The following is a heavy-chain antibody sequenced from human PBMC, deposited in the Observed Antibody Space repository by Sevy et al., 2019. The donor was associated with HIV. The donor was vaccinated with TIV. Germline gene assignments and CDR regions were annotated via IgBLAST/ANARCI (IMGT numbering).Heavy chain of an antibody. J-gene: IGHJ4*02. V-gene: IGHV3-23*01. CDR3: AKDAYGSADY. CDR1: GFTFKNYI. CDR2: VSGGGEST. D-gene: IGHD3-10*01. Sequence: GGSLRLSCATSGFTFKNYIMNWVRQAPGKGLEWVSGVSGGGESTFYADSVKGRFTVSRDNSKNILYLQMNNLRVEDTDLSYCAKDAYGSADYWGQGTLVTVSS.